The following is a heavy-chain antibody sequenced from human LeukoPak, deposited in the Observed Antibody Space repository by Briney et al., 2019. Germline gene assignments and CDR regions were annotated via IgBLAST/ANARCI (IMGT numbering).Heavy chain of an antibody. CDR2: IIPISGIA. CDR3: ATDFMKGSGAYDN. Sequence: SVKVSCRASGDTFSTYAISWVRQVPGQGLEWMGRIIPISGIAKSTQKLQGRVTFTADRPTSTAYMELSSLRSEDTAVYYCATDFMKGSGAYDNWGQGTLVTVSS. D-gene: IGHD3-16*01. CDR1: GDTFSTYA. J-gene: IGHJ4*02. V-gene: IGHV1-69*04.